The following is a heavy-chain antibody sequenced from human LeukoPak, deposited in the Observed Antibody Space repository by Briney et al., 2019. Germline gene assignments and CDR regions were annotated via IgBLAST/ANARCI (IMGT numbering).Heavy chain of an antibody. CDR2: ISSSSSYI. CDR3: AKAYYDSSGYYYYYYMDV. Sequence: GGSLRLSCAASGFTFSSYSMNWVRQAPGKGLEWVSSISSSSSYIYYADSVKGRFTISRDNSRNTLYLQMNSLRAEDTAVYYCAKAYYDSSGYYYYYYMDVWGKGTTVTISS. CDR1: GFTFSSYS. D-gene: IGHD3-22*01. V-gene: IGHV3-21*01. J-gene: IGHJ6*03.